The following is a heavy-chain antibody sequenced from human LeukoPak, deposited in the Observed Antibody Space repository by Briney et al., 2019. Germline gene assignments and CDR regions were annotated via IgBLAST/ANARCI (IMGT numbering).Heavy chain of an antibody. CDR3: ARARGYSGSYYLRKPLDY. CDR1: GDSMSDYF. J-gene: IGHJ4*02. Sequence: SETLSLTCTVSGDSMSDYFWTWIRQPPGKGLEWIGYAADSGSTNYNPSLKSRVTISVDTSKNQFSLKLSSVTAADTAVYYCARARGYSGSYYLRKPLDYWGQGTLVTVSS. CDR2: AADSGST. V-gene: IGHV4-59*12. D-gene: IGHD1-26*01.